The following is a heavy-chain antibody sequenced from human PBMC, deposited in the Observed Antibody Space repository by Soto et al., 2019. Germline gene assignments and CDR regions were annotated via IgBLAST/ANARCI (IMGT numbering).Heavy chain of an antibody. V-gene: IGHV3-23*01. CDR1: GFTFSSYA. Sequence: GGSLRLSCAASGFTFSSYAMSWVRQAPGKGLEWVSAISGSGGSTYYADSVKGRFTISRDNSKNTLYLQMNSLIAEDTAVYYCAKDKNSGIYEFNYWGQGTLVTVSS. J-gene: IGHJ4*02. CDR2: ISGSGGST. CDR3: AKDKNSGIYEFNY. D-gene: IGHD1-26*01.